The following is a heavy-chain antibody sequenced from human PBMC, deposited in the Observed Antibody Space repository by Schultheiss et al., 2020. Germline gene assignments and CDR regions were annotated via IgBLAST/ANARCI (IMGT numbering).Heavy chain of an antibody. Sequence: GGSLRLSCAASGFTFSDYYMSWIRQAPGKGLEWVSYISSSGSTIYYADSVKGRFTISRDNAKNSLYLQMNSLRAEDTAVYYCAREARYGSGSYLDPFDYWGQGTLVTVSS. CDR3: AREARYGSGSYLDPFDY. CDR2: ISSSGSTI. CDR1: GFTFSDYY. D-gene: IGHD3-10*01. J-gene: IGHJ4*02. V-gene: IGHV3-11*04.